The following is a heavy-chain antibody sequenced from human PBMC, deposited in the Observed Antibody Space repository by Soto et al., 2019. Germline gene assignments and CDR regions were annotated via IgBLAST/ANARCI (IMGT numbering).Heavy chain of an antibody. V-gene: IGHV4-34*01. Sequence: QVQLQQWGAGRLKPSETLSLTCAVYGGSFSGYYWSWIRQPPGKGLEWIGEINHSGSTNYNPSLTSRVPISVDTSKNQFSLKLSSVTAADTAVYYCARPTRQWLGLRYYYGMDVWGQGTTVTVSS. J-gene: IGHJ6*02. CDR3: ARPTRQWLGLRYYYGMDV. CDR1: GGSFSGYY. CDR2: INHSGST. D-gene: IGHD6-19*01.